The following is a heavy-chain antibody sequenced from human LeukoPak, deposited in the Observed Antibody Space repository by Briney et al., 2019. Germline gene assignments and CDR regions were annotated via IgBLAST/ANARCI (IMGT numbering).Heavy chain of an antibody. Sequence: GGSLRLSCAASGFPFSDYCMSWICQAPGKGLERVSHISGSGTPIYYADSVKGRFTVSRDNAKNSLYLQMNSLRAEDTAVYYCAGDDFPYYFEYWGQGALVTVSS. CDR2: ISGSGTPI. J-gene: IGHJ4*02. V-gene: IGHV3-11*04. D-gene: IGHD5-12*01. CDR1: GFPFSDYC. CDR3: AGDDFPYYFEY.